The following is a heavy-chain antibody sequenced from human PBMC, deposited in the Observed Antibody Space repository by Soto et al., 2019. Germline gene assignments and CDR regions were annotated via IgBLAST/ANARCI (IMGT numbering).Heavy chain of an antibody. J-gene: IGHJ4*02. D-gene: IGHD3-10*01. CDR2: ISDSSGTI. CDR1: GFTFNSHT. CDR3: ARDFGTY. V-gene: IGHV3-48*01. Sequence: EVQLVESGGDLVQPGGSLRLSCAASGFTFNSHTMNWVRQAPGKGLEWLSYISDSSGTIYYADSVKGRFTISRDNAKNLLHLQMNCLRTEDTAVYYCARDFGTYWGQGTLVTVSS.